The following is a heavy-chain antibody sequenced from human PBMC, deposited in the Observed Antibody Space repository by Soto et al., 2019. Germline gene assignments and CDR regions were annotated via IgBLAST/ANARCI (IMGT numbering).Heavy chain of an antibody. J-gene: IGHJ5*02. CDR3: ARDQPSEWELNGFDP. D-gene: IGHD1-26*01. CDR1: GGTFSSYT. Sequence: QVQLVQSGAEVKKPGSSVKVSCKASGGTFSSYTISWVRQAPGQGLEWMGRIIPILGIANYAQKFQGRVTITADKSTSTAYMELSSLRSEDTAVYYCARDQPSEWELNGFDPWGQGTLVNGSS. CDR2: IIPILGIA. V-gene: IGHV1-69*08.